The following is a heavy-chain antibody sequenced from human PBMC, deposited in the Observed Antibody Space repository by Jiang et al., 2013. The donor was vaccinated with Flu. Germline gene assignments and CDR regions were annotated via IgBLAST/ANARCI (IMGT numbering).Heavy chain of an antibody. D-gene: IGHD3-10*01. CDR3: VHYNYYGSGRASDS. V-gene: IGHV2-5*04. Sequence: KPTQTLTLTCTFSGFSLSPSGVGVSWIRQPPGRALEWLAMIYWDEDKRYSPSLKNRLTVTKDSSRNQLVLTVTNMDLVDTGTYYCVHYNYYGSGRASDSWGQGTLVTVSS. J-gene: IGHJ4*02. CDR1: GFSLSPSGVG. CDR2: IYWDEDK.